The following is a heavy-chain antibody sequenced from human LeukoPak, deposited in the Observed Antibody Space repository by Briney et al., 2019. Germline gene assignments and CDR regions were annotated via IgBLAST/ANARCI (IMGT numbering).Heavy chain of an antibody. J-gene: IGHJ4*02. CDR2: IYTSGST. Sequence: SETLSLTCTVSGGSISSSSYYWSWIRQPAGKGLEWIVRIYTSGSTNYNPSLKSRVTMSVDTSKNQFSLKLSSVTAADTAVYYCARGTYYYDSSGSNLDYWGQGTLVTVSS. D-gene: IGHD3-22*01. CDR1: GGSISSSSYY. CDR3: ARGTYYYDSSGSNLDY. V-gene: IGHV4-61*02.